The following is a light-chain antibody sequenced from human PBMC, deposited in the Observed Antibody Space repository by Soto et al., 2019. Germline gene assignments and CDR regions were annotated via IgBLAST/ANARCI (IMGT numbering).Light chain of an antibody. CDR2: EVS. CDR3: SSYTSSSTQWV. Sequence: QSALTQPASVSGSPGQSITISCTGTSSDVGGYNYVSWYQQHPGKAPKLMIYEVSNRPSGVSNRFSGSTSGNTASMTISGLQAEDEADYYCSSYTSSSTQWVFGGGTKLTVL. J-gene: IGLJ3*02. V-gene: IGLV2-14*01. CDR1: SSDVGGYNY.